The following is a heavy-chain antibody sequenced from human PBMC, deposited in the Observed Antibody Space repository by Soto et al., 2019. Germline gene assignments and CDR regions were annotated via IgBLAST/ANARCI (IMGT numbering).Heavy chain of an antibody. CDR3: ARDAAAETVKGYYYYYYGMDV. D-gene: IGHD6-13*01. CDR2: IYYSGST. CDR1: VGSISSYY. V-gene: IGHV4-59*01. J-gene: IGHJ6*02. Sequence: LSLTFTVSVGSISSYYWSWIGQPPGNGLEWIGYIYYSGSTNYNPSLKSRVTISVDTSKNQFSLKLSSVTAADTAVYYCARDAAAETVKGYYYYYYGMDVWGQGPPVPVSS.